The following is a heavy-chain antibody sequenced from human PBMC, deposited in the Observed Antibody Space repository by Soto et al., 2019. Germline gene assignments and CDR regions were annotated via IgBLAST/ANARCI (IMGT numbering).Heavy chain of an antibody. CDR3: ARLYTGSYADY. V-gene: IGHV4-39*01. CDR2: IYYRGTT. D-gene: IGHD1-26*01. CDR1: GGSISSSSYY. Sequence: QLQLQESGPGLVKPSETLSLTCTVSGGSISSSSYYWGWIRQPPGQGLEWIGTIYYRGTTYYNPSLKRRVSIPVDTSKNQFPLKLSSVTAADTAVYYCARLYTGSYADYWGQGTLVTVSS. J-gene: IGHJ4*02.